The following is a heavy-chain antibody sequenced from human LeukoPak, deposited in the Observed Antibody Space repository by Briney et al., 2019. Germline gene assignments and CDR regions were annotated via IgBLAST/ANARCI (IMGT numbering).Heavy chain of an antibody. D-gene: IGHD6-19*01. Sequence: SETLSLTCAVYGGSFSGYYWSWIRQPPGKGLEWIGEINHSGSTNYNPSLKSRVTISVDTSKNQFSLKLSSVTAADTAVYYCARAYSSGWLHQRGNWFDPWGQGTLVTVSS. CDR2: INHSGST. CDR3: ARAYSSGWLHQRGNWFDP. V-gene: IGHV4-34*01. J-gene: IGHJ5*02. CDR1: GGSFSGYY.